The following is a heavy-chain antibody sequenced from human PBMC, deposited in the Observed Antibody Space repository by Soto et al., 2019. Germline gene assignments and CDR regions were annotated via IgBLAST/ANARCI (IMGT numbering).Heavy chain of an antibody. J-gene: IGHJ1*01. V-gene: IGHV3-30*02. CDR3: AKGVVVANTYFQH. Sequence: PGGSLRLSCAASERIFIGHGMHWVRQSPGKGLEWVAIITYDGSDIYYGDSVKGRFTISRDNSNNTLYLQMDSLRAEDTAVYYCAKGVVVANTYFQHWGQGTLVTVAS. CDR2: ITYDGSDI. CDR1: ERIFIGHG. D-gene: IGHD2-15*01.